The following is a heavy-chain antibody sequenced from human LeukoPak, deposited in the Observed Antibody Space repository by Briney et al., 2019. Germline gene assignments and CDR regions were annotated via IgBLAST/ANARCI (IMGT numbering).Heavy chain of an antibody. Sequence: SETLSLTCTVSGGSISNYYWSWIRQPPGKGLEWIGYIYYSGSTKYNPSHKSRVTISVDTSKNQFSLRLSSVTAADTAVYYCARVDGKTGYFDYWGQGTLVTVSS. V-gene: IGHV4-59*01. D-gene: IGHD1-26*01. CDR3: ARVDGKTGYFDY. CDR1: GGSISNYY. J-gene: IGHJ4*02. CDR2: IYYSGST.